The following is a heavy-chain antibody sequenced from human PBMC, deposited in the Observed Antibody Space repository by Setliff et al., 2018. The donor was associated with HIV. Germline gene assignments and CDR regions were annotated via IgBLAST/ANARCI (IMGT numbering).Heavy chain of an antibody. CDR3: ARVFGEYSYGWSDY. Sequence: GGSLRLSCAASGFTFSSFAMTWVRQAPGKGLEWVSTISNSGGSTYYADSVKGRFTISRDNSKNTLYLQMNSLRAEDTAVYYCARVFGEYSYGWSDYWGQGTLVTVSS. V-gene: IGHV3-23*01. CDR1: GFTFSSFA. J-gene: IGHJ4*02. D-gene: IGHD5-18*01. CDR2: ISNSGGST.